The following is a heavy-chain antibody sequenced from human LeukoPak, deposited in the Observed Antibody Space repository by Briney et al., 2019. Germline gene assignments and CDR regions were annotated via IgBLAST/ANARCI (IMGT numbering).Heavy chain of an antibody. J-gene: IGHJ6*03. Sequence: PGGSLRLSCAASEFSVGSNYMTWVRQAPGKGLEWVSYISSSSSTIYYADSVKGRFTISRDNAKNSLYLQMNSLRAEDTAVYYCARAYGDYYYYYYYYMDVWGKGTTVTVSS. V-gene: IGHV3-48*01. CDR3: ARAYGDYYYYYYYYMDV. CDR2: ISSSSSTI. CDR1: EFSVGSNY. D-gene: IGHD4-17*01.